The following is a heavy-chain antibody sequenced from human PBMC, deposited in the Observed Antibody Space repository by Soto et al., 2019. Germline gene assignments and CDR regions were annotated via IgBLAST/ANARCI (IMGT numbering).Heavy chain of an antibody. Sequence: QVQLVQSGAEVKKPGSSVKVSCEASGGTFRTYSITWVRQAPGQGLEWMGKIIPILDMANYAQKFQGRVTITADKSTSIAYMELNSLRSEDTAVYYCARGPVVVVPDDMFTRHNWFDPWGQGTRVTVSS. CDR3: ARGPVVVVPDDMFTRHNWFDP. J-gene: IGHJ5*02. CDR1: GGTFRTYS. D-gene: IGHD2-2*01. CDR2: IIPILDMA. V-gene: IGHV1-69*02.